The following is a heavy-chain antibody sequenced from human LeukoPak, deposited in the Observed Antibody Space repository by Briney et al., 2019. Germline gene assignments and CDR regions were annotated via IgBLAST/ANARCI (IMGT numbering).Heavy chain of an antibody. J-gene: IGHJ4*02. D-gene: IGHD5-12*01. Sequence: VASVKVSCTASGYTFTGYYMHWVRQAPGQGLEWMGGIIPIFGTANYAQKFQGRVTITADESTSTAYMELSSLRSEDTAVYYCAVIRGVATGFWGQGTLVTVSS. V-gene: IGHV1-69*13. CDR3: AVIRGVATGF. CDR1: GYTFTGYY. CDR2: IIPIFGTA.